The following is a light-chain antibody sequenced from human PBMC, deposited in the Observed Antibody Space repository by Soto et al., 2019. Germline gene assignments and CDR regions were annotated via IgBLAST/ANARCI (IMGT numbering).Light chain of an antibody. CDR1: SSDVGGYNY. Sequence: HSALTQPASVSGSPGQSITISCTGTSSDVGGYNYVSWYQQHPGKAPKLMIYDVSNRPSGVSNRFSGSKSGNTASLTISGLQAEDAADYYCSSYTSSSPSVVFGGGTKLPVL. V-gene: IGLV2-14*01. J-gene: IGLJ2*01. CDR3: SSYTSSSPSVV. CDR2: DVS.